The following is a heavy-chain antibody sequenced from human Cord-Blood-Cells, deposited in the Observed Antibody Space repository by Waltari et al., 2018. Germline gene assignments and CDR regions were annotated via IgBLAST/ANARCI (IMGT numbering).Heavy chain of an antibody. CDR1: GGSFSGYY. D-gene: IGHD2-2*01. CDR3: ARGGNVVVPAAIEEIDY. V-gene: IGHV4-34*01. J-gene: IGHJ4*02. CDR2: INHSGST. Sequence: QVQLQQWGAGLLKPSETLSLTCAVYGGSFSGYYWSWIRQPPGKGLEWIGEINHSGSTTYTPALKSRLTRSVDTAKNQFSLKLSSGTAADTAVYYCARGGNVVVPAAIEEIDYWGQGTLVTVSS.